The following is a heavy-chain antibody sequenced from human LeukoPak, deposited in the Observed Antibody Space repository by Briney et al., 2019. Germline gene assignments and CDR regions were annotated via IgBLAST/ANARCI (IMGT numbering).Heavy chain of an antibody. V-gene: IGHV3-21*01. D-gene: IGHD5-18*01. Sequence: GGSLRLSCAASGFTFSSYSMSWVRQAPGKGLEWVSSISSSSSYIYYADSVKGRFTISRDNAKNSLYLQMNSLRAEDTAVYYCARDQESAVQLWLEDYWGQGTLVTVSS. CDR3: ARDQESAVQLWLEDY. CDR2: ISSSSSYI. CDR1: GFTFSSYS. J-gene: IGHJ4*02.